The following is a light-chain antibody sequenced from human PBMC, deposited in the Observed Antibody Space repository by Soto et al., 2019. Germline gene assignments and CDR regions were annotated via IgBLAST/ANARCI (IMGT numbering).Light chain of an antibody. CDR1: QSVSSSY. Sequence: ELLLTQSPGTQSLSPGARATLSCRSSQSVSSSYLAWYQQKPGQAPRLLIYGASSRATGIPDRFSGSGSGTDFTLTISRLEPEEFAVYYCQKYGSSPITFGKGTRLEIK. J-gene: IGKJ5*01. CDR3: QKYGSSPIT. V-gene: IGKV3-20*01. CDR2: GAS.